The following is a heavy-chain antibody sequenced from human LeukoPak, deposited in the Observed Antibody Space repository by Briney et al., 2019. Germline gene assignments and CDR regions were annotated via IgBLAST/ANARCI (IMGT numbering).Heavy chain of an antibody. CDR2: FKTNYNQV. CDR3: ARSVPDYTRFDF. Sequence: GGSLRLSCAASGFTFSDYAMNWVRQAPGKGLEWVSTFKTNYNQVYYAESVRGRFTISTDNSKNTAYLQMNSLRVEDTALYYCARSVPDYTRFDFWGQGALVTVSS. J-gene: IGHJ4*02. CDR1: GFTFSDYA. D-gene: IGHD4-11*01. V-gene: IGHV3-23*05.